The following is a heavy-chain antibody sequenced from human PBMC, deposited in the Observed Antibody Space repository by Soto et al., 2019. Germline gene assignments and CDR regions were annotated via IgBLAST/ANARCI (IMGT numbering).Heavy chain of an antibody. J-gene: IGHJ1*01. V-gene: IGHV4-31*03. CDR2: IYYRGST. Sequence: QVQLQESGPGLVKPSQTLSLTCTVSGGSISSGAYYWSWIRQHPGKGLEWIGYIYYRGSTSYNPSLMRRVTISVGTSRTQLSLTLSSVPAADAAVYYCAIYDSSGSRGFQHWGQGTLVTVSS. CDR1: GGSISSGAYY. CDR3: AIYDSSGSRGFQH. D-gene: IGHD3-22*01.